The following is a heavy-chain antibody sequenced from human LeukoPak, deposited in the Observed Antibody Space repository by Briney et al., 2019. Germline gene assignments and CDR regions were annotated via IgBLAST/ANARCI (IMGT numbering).Heavy chain of an antibody. Sequence: GGSLRLSCAASGFTFSSYSMNWVRQAPGKGLEWVSYISSSSSTIYYADSVKGRFTISRDNAKNSLYLQMNSLRAEDTAVYYCARDKEWELLGFDYWGQGTLVTVSS. CDR1: GFTFSSYS. J-gene: IGHJ4*02. V-gene: IGHV3-48*01. CDR3: ARDKEWELLGFDY. D-gene: IGHD1-26*01. CDR2: ISSSSSTI.